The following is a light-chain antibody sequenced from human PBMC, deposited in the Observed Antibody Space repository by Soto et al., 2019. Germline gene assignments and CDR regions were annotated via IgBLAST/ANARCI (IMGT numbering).Light chain of an antibody. CDR3: QQYNNWPLT. CDR2: GAS. CDR1: QSVSSN. Sequence: EIVVTQSPATLSVAPVERATLSCRASQSVSSNLAWYQQKPGQAPRPLIYGASTRATGIPARFSGSVYGTEFTLTISSLQSEDFAVYYCQQYNNWPLTFGQGTRLEIK. J-gene: IGKJ5*01. V-gene: IGKV3-15*01.